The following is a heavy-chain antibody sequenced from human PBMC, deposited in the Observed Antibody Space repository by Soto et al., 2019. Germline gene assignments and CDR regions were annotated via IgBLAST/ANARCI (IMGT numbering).Heavy chain of an antibody. CDR1: GFTFSAYG. Sequence: GGSLRLSCAASGFTFSAYGMHWVRQAPGKGLEWVAVVSHDGSNQYYAEAVRGRFTISRDNSKNTLYVQMNSLRTEDTAVYYCAKDKYGSGLMTPASWGQGTLVTVSS. J-gene: IGHJ5*01. V-gene: IGHV3-30*18. CDR3: AKDKYGSGLMTPAS. D-gene: IGHD3-10*01. CDR2: VSHDGSNQ.